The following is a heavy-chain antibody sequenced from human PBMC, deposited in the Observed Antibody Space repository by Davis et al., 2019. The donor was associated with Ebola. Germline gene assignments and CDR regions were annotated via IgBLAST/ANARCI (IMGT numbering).Heavy chain of an antibody. D-gene: IGHD6-13*01. CDR2: IYYSGST. V-gene: IGHV4-59*08. CDR1: GGSISSYY. Sequence: SETLSLTCTVSGGSISSYYWSWIRRPPGKGLEWIGYIYYSGSTNYNPSLKSRVTISVDTSKNQFSLKLSSVTAADTAVYYCARHSYSSSYPSLDWGQGTLVTVSS. J-gene: IGHJ4*02. CDR3: ARHSYSSSYPSLD.